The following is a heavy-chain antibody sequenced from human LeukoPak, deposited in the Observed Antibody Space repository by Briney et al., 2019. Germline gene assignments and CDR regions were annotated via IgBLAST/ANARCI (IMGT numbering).Heavy chain of an antibody. V-gene: IGHV1-69*13. D-gene: IGHD3-22*01. CDR2: IIPIFGTA. J-gene: IGHJ4*02. Sequence: SVKVSCKASGGTFSSYAISWVRQAPGQGLEWMGGIIPIFGTANYAQKFQGRVTITADESTSTAYMELSSLRSEDTAVYYCAREGAYYDSRGYFDYWGQGTLVTVSS. CDR3: AREGAYYDSRGYFDY. CDR1: GGTFSSYA.